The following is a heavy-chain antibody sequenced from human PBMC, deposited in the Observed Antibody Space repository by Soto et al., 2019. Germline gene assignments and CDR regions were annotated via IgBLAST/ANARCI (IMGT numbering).Heavy chain of an antibody. D-gene: IGHD3-16*01. Sequence: QLQLQESGPGLVKPSETLSLTCSVSGGXXXXXXXXXXXXXXXXXEGLEWIGSTYYRRNTYYNSPLRSRVTLSVDTSKNQFSRRLSSVTAADTAVYYCARHGHWAPLDDWGQGTLVNVSS. V-gene: IGHV4-39*01. CDR3: ARHGHWAPLDD. CDR1: GGXXXXXXXX. J-gene: IGHJ4*02. CDR2: TYYRRNT.